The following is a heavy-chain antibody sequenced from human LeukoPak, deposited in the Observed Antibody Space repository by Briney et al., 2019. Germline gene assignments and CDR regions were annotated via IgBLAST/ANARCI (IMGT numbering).Heavy chain of an antibody. CDR2: ISGSDGRT. CDR3: ARDPHTYYYDSSGSLLGGYGMDV. J-gene: IGHJ6*02. CDR1: GFTFSSYA. Sequence: GGSLRLSCAASGFTFSSYAMSWVRQAPGTGLEWFSAISGSDGRTYYADSVKGRFNISRDNSQNTLYLQLNSLRAEDTAVYYCARDPHTYYYDSSGSLLGGYGMDVWGQGTTVTVSS. D-gene: IGHD3-22*01. V-gene: IGHV3-23*01.